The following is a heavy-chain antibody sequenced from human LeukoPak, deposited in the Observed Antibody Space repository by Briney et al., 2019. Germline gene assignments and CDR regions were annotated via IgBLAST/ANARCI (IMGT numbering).Heavy chain of an antibody. Sequence: GGSLRLSCAASGFTFSSYEMNWVRQAPGKGLEWVSYISNSGSTIYYTDSVKGRFTISRDNAKNSLYLQMNSLRAEDTAVYYCARDWRDGYNYVGNYWGQGTLVTVSS. J-gene: IGHJ4*02. CDR3: ARDWRDGYNYVGNY. V-gene: IGHV3-48*03. D-gene: IGHD5-24*01. CDR1: GFTFSSYE. CDR2: ISNSGSTI.